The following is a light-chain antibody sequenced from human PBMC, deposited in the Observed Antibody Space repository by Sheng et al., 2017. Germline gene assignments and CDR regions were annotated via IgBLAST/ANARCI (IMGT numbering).Light chain of an antibody. J-gene: IGKJ2*01. CDR3: QQYYTTPYT. CDR1: QSVFYSSNNKNY. Sequence: DIVMTQSPDSLAVSLGEGATINCKSSQSVFYSSNNKNYLAWYQQKPGLPPKLLIYWASTRESGVPDRFSGSGSGTDFTLTISSLQAEDVAVYYCQQYYTTPYTFGQGTKLELK. V-gene: IGKV4-1*01. CDR2: WAS.